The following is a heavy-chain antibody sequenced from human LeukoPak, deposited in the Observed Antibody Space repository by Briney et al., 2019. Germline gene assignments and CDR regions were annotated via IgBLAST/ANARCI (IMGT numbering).Heavy chain of an antibody. CDR1: GFTVSRNF. J-gene: IGHJ3*02. CDR2: IYTGGNT. Sequence: PGGSLRLSCAASGFTVSRNFMNWVRQAPGKGLEWVSVIYTGGNTYYADSVKARFTIYRDNSKNTLYLQMNSLIVEDTAVYYCARQDTFDIWGQGTMVTVSS. V-gene: IGHV3-66*02. CDR3: ARQDTFDI.